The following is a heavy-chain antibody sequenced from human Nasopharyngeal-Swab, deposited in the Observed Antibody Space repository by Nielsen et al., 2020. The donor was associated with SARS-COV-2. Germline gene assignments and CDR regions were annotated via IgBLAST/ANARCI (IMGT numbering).Heavy chain of an antibody. J-gene: IGHJ4*02. V-gene: IGHV1-3*01. D-gene: IGHD5-24*01. Sequence: ASVKVSCKASGYTFTSYAMLWVRQAPGQRLEWMGWINAGNGKTKSSQKFQGRVTITRDTSASTAYMELSSLRSEDTAVYYCARDGYNWGFDYWGQGTLVSVSS. CDR1: GYTFTSYA. CDR3: ARDGYNWGFDY. CDR2: INAGNGKT.